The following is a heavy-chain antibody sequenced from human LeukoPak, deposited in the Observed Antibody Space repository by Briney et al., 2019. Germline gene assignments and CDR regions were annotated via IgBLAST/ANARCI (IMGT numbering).Heavy chain of an antibody. D-gene: IGHD3-10*01. J-gene: IGHJ6*03. Sequence: PSETLSLTCTVSGGSISSYYWSWIRQPAGKGLEWIGRIYTSGSTNYNPSLKSRVTMSVDTSKNQFSLKLSSVTAADTAVYYCARGGIVRGVNNYYYMDVWGKGTTVTVSS. CDR2: IYTSGST. V-gene: IGHV4-4*07. CDR1: GGSISSYY. CDR3: ARGGIVRGVNNYYYMDV.